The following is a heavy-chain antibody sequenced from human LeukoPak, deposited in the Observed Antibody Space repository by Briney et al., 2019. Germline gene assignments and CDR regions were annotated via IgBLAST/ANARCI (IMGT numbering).Heavy chain of an antibody. CDR3: AKARYCSSTNCYSSFDY. Sequence: PGGSLRLSCAASGFTFSSYAMSWVRQATGKGLEWVSAISGSGGSTFYADSVKGRFTISRDNSKNTLYLQMNSLRAEDTAVYYCAKARYCSSTNCYSSFDYWGQGTPVTLS. CDR2: ISGSGGST. V-gene: IGHV3-23*01. D-gene: IGHD2-2*02. CDR1: GFTFSSYA. J-gene: IGHJ4*02.